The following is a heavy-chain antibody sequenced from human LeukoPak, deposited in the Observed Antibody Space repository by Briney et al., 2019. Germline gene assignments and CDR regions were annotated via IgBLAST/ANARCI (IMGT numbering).Heavy chain of an antibody. Sequence: GASVKVSCKASVYSFTGYYMHWVRQAPGQGLEWMGWINPNSGGTNYAQKFQGRVTMTRDTSISTAYMELSRLRSDDTAVYYCATGYSSSWYSNPFDYWGQGTLVTVSS. D-gene: IGHD6-13*01. CDR3: ATGYSSSWYSNPFDY. CDR2: INPNSGGT. V-gene: IGHV1-2*02. CDR1: VYSFTGYY. J-gene: IGHJ4*02.